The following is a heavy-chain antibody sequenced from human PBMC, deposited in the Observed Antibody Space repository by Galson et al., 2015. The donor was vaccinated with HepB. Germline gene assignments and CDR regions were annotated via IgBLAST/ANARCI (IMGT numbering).Heavy chain of an antibody. CDR1: GGSISSSSYY. J-gene: IGHJ4*02. CDR3: ARHESESKTYAADN. V-gene: IGHV4-39*01. CDR2: FYYTWNT. D-gene: IGHD2-2*01. Sequence: LSLTCTVSGGSISSSSYYWGWLRQPPGKGLEWIGSFYYTWNTHYNPSLKSRVTTSGDTSKNQFSLKLNSVTAADTAVYYCARHESESKTYAADNWGQGTLVTVSS.